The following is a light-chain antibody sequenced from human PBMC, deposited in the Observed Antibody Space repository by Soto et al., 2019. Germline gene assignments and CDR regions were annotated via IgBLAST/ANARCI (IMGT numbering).Light chain of an antibody. V-gene: IGKV3-20*01. CDR3: QQYGSSPQT. CDR2: GAS. Sequence: EIVLTQSPGTLSLSPGERATLSCRASQSVSNSYLAWYQQKPGQAPRLLIYGASSRATGIPDRFSGSGSGTDFTLTISRLEPEDFAVYYCQQYGSSPQTFGQVTKVDIK. J-gene: IGKJ1*01. CDR1: QSVSNSY.